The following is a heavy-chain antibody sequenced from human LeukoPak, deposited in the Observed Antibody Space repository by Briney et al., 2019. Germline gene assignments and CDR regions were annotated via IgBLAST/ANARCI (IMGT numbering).Heavy chain of an antibody. D-gene: IGHD2-15*01. CDR2: IYPGDSDT. CDR1: GYIFTSYW. V-gene: IGHV5-51*01. Sequence: GESLQISCKGSGYIFTSYWIGWVRQLPGKGLEWMGIIYPGDSDTRYSPSFQGQVTISADKSISTAYLQWSSLKASDTAMYYCARTRSGGSEGSDYWGQGTLVTVSS. CDR3: ARTRSGGSEGSDY. J-gene: IGHJ4*02.